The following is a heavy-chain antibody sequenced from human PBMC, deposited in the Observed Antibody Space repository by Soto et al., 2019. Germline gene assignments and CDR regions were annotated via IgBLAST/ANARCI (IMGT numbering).Heavy chain of an antibody. CDR3: ARFDCSSTRCNYYYGMDV. V-gene: IGHV4-31*03. Sequence: PSETLSLTCTVSGGSISSGGYYWSWIRQLPGKGLEWIGYIYYSGFTYYKPSLKSRVTISVDTSKNQFSLRLSSVTAADTAVYYCARFDCSSTRCNYYYGMDVWGQGTTVTVSS. CDR1: GGSISSGGYY. CDR2: IYYSGFT. D-gene: IGHD2-2*01. J-gene: IGHJ6*02.